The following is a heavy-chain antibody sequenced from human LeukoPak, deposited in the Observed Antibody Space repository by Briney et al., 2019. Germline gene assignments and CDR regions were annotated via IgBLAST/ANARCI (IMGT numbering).Heavy chain of an antibody. CDR2: IYYSGST. Sequence: PSETLSLTCTVSGGFISSYYWSWIRQPPGKGLEWIGYIYYSGSTNYNPSLKSRVTISVDTSKNQFSLKLSSVTAADTAVYYCARDILTGYIYYGMDVWGQGTTVTVSS. J-gene: IGHJ6*02. CDR1: GGFISSYY. D-gene: IGHD3-9*01. CDR3: ARDILTGYIYYGMDV. V-gene: IGHV4-59*12.